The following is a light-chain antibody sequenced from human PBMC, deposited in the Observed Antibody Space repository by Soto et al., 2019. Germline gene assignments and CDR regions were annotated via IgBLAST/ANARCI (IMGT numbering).Light chain of an antibody. J-gene: IGKJ5*01. CDR2: DAS. Sequence: DIVMTQSPSTLSFSPVERSTLSFRASQSVSSYLALYQQKPGQAPMLLIYDASTRALDTPARFAGSGSGTEFTLTISSLQSEDFAVYFCQQYNNWPITYGQGTRLEIK. V-gene: IGKV3-15*01. CDR3: QQYNNWPIT. CDR1: QSVSSY.